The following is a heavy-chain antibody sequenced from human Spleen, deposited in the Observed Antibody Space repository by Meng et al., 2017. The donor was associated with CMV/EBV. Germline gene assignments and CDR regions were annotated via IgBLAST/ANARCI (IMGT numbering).Heavy chain of an antibody. Sequence: GGSLRLSCAASGFTVSRECMSWVRQAPGKGLEWVSSISSRSDYIYYADSVRGRFTISRDNAKNSLFLQMDRLRADDTAVYFCARHMFYDFWTGPDFGFWGQGTLVTVSS. CDR1: GFTVSREC. D-gene: IGHD3-3*01. V-gene: IGHV3-21*01. J-gene: IGHJ4*02. CDR3: ARHMFYDFWTGPDFGF. CDR2: ISSRSDYI.